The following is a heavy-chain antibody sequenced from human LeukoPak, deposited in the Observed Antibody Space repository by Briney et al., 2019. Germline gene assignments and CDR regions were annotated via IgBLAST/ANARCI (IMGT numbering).Heavy chain of an antibody. V-gene: IGHV3-30*18. CDR1: GFTFSSYG. D-gene: IGHD3-3*01. CDR3: AKDLYDFWSGYSPSASYYYYGMDV. J-gene: IGHJ6*02. CDR2: ISYDGSNK. Sequence: GGSLRLSCAASGFTFSSYGMHWVRQAPGKGLEWVAVISYDGSNKYYADSVKGRFTISRDNSKSTLYLQMNSLRAEDTAVYYCAKDLYDFWSGYSPSASYYYYGMDVWGQGTTVTVSS.